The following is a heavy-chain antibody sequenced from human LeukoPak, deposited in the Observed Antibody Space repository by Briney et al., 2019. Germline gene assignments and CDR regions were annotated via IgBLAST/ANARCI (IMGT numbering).Heavy chain of an antibody. V-gene: IGHV5-51*01. Sequence: GESLKISCKGSGYSFPTYWIGWVRQLPGKGLEWMGIIYPGDSDTGYSPSFQGQVTISADKSISTAYPQWSSLKASDTAMYYCAGQDIVVVTTATRAFDIWGQGTMVTVSS. CDR1: GYSFPTYW. CDR2: IYPGDSDT. D-gene: IGHD2-15*01. CDR3: AGQDIVVVTTATRAFDI. J-gene: IGHJ3*02.